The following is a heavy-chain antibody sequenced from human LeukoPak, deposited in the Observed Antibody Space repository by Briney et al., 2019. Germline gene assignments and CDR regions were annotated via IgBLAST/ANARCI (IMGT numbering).Heavy chain of an antibody. CDR2: INPNSGGT. D-gene: IGHD1-26*01. J-gene: IGHJ4*02. CDR3: ARVGVVGATWDYFDY. V-gene: IGHV1-2*02. Sequence: GASVKVSCKASGYTFTGYYMHWVRQAPGQGLEWMGWINPNSGGTNYAQKFQGRVTMTRDTSISTAYMELSRLRSDDTAVYYCARVGVVGATWDYFDYWGQGTLVTVSS. CDR1: GYTFTGYY.